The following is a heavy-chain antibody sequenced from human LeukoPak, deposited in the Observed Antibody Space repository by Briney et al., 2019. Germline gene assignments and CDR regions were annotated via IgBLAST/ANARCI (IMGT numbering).Heavy chain of an antibody. Sequence: PGGSLRLSCAASGFTFSTYAMTWVRQAPGKGLEWVSGISDSGASTYYADSVKGRFTISRDNSKNTLYLQMNSLRAEDTALYYCAKAIRQNRDLYDYWGQGTLVTVSS. J-gene: IGHJ4*02. D-gene: IGHD1-14*01. CDR1: GFTFSTYA. V-gene: IGHV3-23*01. CDR3: AKAIRQNRDLYDY. CDR2: ISDSGAST.